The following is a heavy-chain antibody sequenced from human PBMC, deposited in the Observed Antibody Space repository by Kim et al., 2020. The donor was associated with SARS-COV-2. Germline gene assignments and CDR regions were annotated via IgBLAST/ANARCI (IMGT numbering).Heavy chain of an antibody. CDR2: ISSSSSYT. CDR3: ARELITFGGVILY. J-gene: IGHJ4*02. D-gene: IGHD3-16*02. Sequence: GGFLRLSCAASGFTFSDYYMSWIRQAPGKGLEWVSYISSSSSYTNYADSVKGRFTISRDNAKNSLYLQMNSLRAEDTAVYYCARELITFGGVILYWGQGTLVTVSS. CDR1: GFTFSDYY. V-gene: IGHV3-11*06.